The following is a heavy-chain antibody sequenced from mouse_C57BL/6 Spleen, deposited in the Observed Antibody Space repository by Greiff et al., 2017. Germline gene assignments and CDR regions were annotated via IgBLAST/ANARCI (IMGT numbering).Heavy chain of an antibody. D-gene: IGHD2-3*01. V-gene: IGHV1-42*01. Sequence: EVKLQESGPELVKPGASVKISCKASGYSFTGYYMNWVKQSPEKSLEWIGEINPSTGGTTYNQKFKAKATLTVDKSSSTAYMQLKSLTSEDSAVYYCARGYDGAMDYWGQGTSVTVSS. CDR2: INPSTGGT. CDR3: ARGYDGAMDY. CDR1: GYSFTGYY. J-gene: IGHJ4*01.